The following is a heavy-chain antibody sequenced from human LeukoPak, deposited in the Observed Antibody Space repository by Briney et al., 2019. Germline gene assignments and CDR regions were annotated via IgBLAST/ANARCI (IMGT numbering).Heavy chain of an antibody. D-gene: IGHD6-19*01. CDR3: ARHERSYSSGWYLGGVGAFDI. CDR1: GGSISSSSYY. Sequence: PSETLSLTCTVSGGSISSSSYYWGWIRQPPGKGLEWIGSIYYSGSTYYNPSLKSRVTISVDTSKNQFSLKLSSVTAADTAVYCCARHERSYSSGWYLGGVGAFDIWGQGTMVTVSS. J-gene: IGHJ3*02. V-gene: IGHV4-39*01. CDR2: IYYSGST.